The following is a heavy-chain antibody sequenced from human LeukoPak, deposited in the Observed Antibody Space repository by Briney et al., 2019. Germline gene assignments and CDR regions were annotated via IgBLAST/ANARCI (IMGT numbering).Heavy chain of an antibody. CDR2: IYNGGTT. D-gene: IGHD2-21*01. V-gene: IGHV3-66*01. Sequence: GGSLRLSCAASELTVSSDYMSWVRQAPGQGLGWVSVIYNGGTTYYADSVKGRFTISRDNSKNTLYLQMISLRAEDTAVYYCARGGGAFCDNKCYRTFDYWGQGTLVTVSS. CDR1: ELTVSSDY. CDR3: ARGGGAFCDNKCYRTFDY. J-gene: IGHJ4*02.